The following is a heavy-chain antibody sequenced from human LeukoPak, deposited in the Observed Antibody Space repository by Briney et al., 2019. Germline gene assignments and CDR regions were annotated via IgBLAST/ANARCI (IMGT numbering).Heavy chain of an antibody. CDR3: ARDNYLGFSATFDY. V-gene: IGHV3-11*01. CDR1: GFTFSDYY. D-gene: IGHD3-3*01. Sequence: GGSLRLSCAASGFTFSDYYMSWIRQAPGKGLEWVSYISSSGSTIYYADSAKGRFTISRDNAKNSLYLQMNSLRAEDTAVYYCARDNYLGFSATFDYWGRGTLVTVSS. J-gene: IGHJ4*02. CDR2: ISSSGSTI.